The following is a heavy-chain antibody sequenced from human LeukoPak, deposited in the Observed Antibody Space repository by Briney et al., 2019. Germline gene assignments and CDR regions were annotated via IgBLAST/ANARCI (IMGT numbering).Heavy chain of an antibody. CDR1: GFTFSSYG. CDR2: ISYDGSNK. V-gene: IGHV3-30*03. Sequence: PGGSLRLSCAASGFTFSSYGMHWVRQAPGKGLEWVAVISYDGSNKYYADSVKGRFTISRDNSKNTLYLQMNSLRAEDTAVYYCARLGWLYGSGSMDWFDPWGQGTLVTVSS. CDR3: ARLGWLYGSGSMDWFDP. J-gene: IGHJ5*02. D-gene: IGHD3-10*01.